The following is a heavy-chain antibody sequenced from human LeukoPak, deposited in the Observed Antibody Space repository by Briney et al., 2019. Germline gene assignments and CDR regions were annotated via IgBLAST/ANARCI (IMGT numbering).Heavy chain of an antibody. CDR2: ISAYNGNT. J-gene: IGHJ4*02. V-gene: IGHV1-18*01. CDR3: ARDSPISSSSSSSRDY. D-gene: IGHD6-6*01. Sequence: ASAKVSCKASGYTFTSYGISWVRQAPGQGLEWMGWISAYNGNTNYAQKLQGRVTMTTDTSTSTAYMELRSLRSDDTAVYYCARDSPISSSSSSSRDYWGQGTLVTVSS. CDR1: GYTFTSYG.